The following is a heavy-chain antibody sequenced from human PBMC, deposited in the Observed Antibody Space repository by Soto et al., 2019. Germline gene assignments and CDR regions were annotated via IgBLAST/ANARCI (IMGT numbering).Heavy chain of an antibody. Sequence: SETLSLTCTVSGGSFSTYYWTWIRQPPGKGLEWIGYIYDSGSTNYNPSVKSRVTISVDTSKNQFSLKLSSVTAADTAVYYCARDAYYYGSGSSYYYGMDVWGQGTTVTVSS. D-gene: IGHD3-10*01. V-gene: IGHV4-59*01. CDR1: GGSFSTYY. CDR2: IYDSGST. CDR3: ARDAYYYGSGSSYYYGMDV. J-gene: IGHJ6*02.